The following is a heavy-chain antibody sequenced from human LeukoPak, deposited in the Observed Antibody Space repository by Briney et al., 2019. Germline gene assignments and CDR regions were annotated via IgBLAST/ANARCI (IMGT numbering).Heavy chain of an antibody. CDR3: ARSSVRGGNFDY. J-gene: IGHJ4*02. CDR1: GYTFTGYY. CDR2: INPNSGGT. V-gene: IGHV1-2*02. Sequence: GASVKVSCKASGYTFTGYYMHWVRQAPGQGFEWMGWINPNSGGTNYAQKFQGRVTMTRDTSISTVYMELSSLRSDDTAVYYCARSSVRGGNFDYWGQGTLVTVSS. D-gene: IGHD3-10*01.